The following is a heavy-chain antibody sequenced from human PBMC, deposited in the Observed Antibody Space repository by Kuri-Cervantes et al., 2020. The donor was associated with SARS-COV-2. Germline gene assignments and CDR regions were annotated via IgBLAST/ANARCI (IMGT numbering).Heavy chain of an antibody. CDR1: GFTFSDHD. CDR3: AREGLGPNDAFDI. D-gene: IGHD3-16*01. J-gene: IGHJ3*02. CDR2: IEEDGSEK. Sequence: GESLKISCASSGFTFSDHDMHWVRQAPGKGLEWVANIEEDGSEKTYVDSVKGRFTISRGNAKNSLYLQMNSLRAEDTAVYYCAREGLGPNDAFDIWGQGATVTVSS. V-gene: IGHV3-7*03.